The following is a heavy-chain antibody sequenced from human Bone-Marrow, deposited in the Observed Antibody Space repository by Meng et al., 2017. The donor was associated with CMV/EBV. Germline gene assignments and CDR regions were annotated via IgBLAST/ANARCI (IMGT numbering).Heavy chain of an antibody. V-gene: IGHV3-20*04. CDR3: ARDRLVGATSWWYFDY. CDR2: INWNGGNT. Sequence: GESLKISCAASGFTFDDSGMSWVRQAPGKGLEWVAGINWNGGNTGYADSVKGRFTISRDNAKKSLYLQMNSLRAEDTAVYYCARDRLVGATSWWYFDYWGQGTLVTVSS. D-gene: IGHD1-26*01. CDR1: GFTFDDSG. J-gene: IGHJ4*02.